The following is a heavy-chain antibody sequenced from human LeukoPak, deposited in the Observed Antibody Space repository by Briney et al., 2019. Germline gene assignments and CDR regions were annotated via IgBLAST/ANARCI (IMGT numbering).Heavy chain of an antibody. Sequence: GASVKVSCKASGYTFTSYGISWVRQAPGQGLEWMGGIIPIFGTANYAQKFQGRVTITADESTSTAYMELSSLRSEDTAVYYCARAPVPAAKVRGRDYYYYGMDVWGQGTTVTVSS. V-gene: IGHV1-69*13. CDR3: ARAPVPAAKVRGRDYYYYGMDV. CDR1: GYTFTSYG. J-gene: IGHJ6*02. D-gene: IGHD2-2*01. CDR2: IIPIFGTA.